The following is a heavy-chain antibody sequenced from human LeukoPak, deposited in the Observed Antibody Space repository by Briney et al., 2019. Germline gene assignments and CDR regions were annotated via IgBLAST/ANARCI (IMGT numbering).Heavy chain of an antibody. CDR1: GYTFTIYG. D-gene: IGHD4-11*01. Sequence: ASVTVSCKASGYTFTIYGINWVRQAPGQGLEGMGWISGSTGNRKYEQKIQGRVTLTTDTSTRTAYMELRSLRSDDTAVYYCARGTVGGNDYYYMDVWGKGTTVTVSS. CDR3: ARGTVGGNDYYYMDV. CDR2: ISGSTGNR. V-gene: IGHV1-18*01. J-gene: IGHJ6*03.